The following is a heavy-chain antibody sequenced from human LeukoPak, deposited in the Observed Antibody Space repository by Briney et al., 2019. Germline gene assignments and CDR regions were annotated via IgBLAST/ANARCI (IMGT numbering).Heavy chain of an antibody. Sequence: GGSLRLSCAASGFTFSSYAMHWVRQAPGKGLEWVAVISYDGSNKYYADSVKGRFTISRDNSKNTLYLQMNSLRAEDAAVYYCAKEYLYSSLPPLFDPWGQGTLVTVSS. CDR2: ISYDGSNK. CDR3: AKEYLYSSLPPLFDP. V-gene: IGHV3-30-3*01. D-gene: IGHD6-19*01. J-gene: IGHJ5*02. CDR1: GFTFSSYA.